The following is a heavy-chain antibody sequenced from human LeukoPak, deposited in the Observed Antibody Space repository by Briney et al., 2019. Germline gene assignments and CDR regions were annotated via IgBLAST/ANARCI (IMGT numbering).Heavy chain of an antibody. CDR3: ARHGYSSSWYWEAFDI. CDR2: IYISGSGST. D-gene: IGHD6-13*01. CDR1: GGSISSYY. J-gene: IGHJ3*02. V-gene: IGHV4-4*07. Sequence: PSETLSLTCTVSGGSISSYYWSWLRQPAGKGLEWIGRIYISGSGSTNYNPSLKSRVTMSVDTSKNQFSLKLSSVTAADTAVYYCARHGYSSSWYWEAFDIWGQGTMVTVSS.